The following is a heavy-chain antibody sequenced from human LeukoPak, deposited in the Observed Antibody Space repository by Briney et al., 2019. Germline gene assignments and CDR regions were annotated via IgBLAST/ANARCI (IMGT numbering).Heavy chain of an antibody. V-gene: IGHV3-30*04. D-gene: IGHD3-22*01. CDR3: AKDQNIWEPQGAYDSSGYGLRGGADAFDI. CDR2: ISYDGSNK. CDR1: GFTFSSYT. J-gene: IGHJ3*02. Sequence: PGGSLRLSCAASGFTFSSYTMHWVRQAPGKGLEWVAVISYDGSNKYYADSVKGRFTISRDNSKNTLYMQMNSLRAEDTAVYYCAKDQNIWEPQGAYDSSGYGLRGGADAFDIWGQGTMVTVSS.